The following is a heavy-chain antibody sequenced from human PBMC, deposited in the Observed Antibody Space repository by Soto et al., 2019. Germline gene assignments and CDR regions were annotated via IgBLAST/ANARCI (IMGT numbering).Heavy chain of an antibody. J-gene: IGHJ4*02. CDR3: ARASNGWYYDY. V-gene: IGHV3-30-3*01. CDR2: ISYDGSNK. D-gene: IGHD6-19*01. CDR1: GFTFSSYA. Sequence: QVQLVESGGGVVQPGRSLRLSCAASGFTFSSYAMHWARQAPGKELEWVAVISYDGSNKYYADSVKGRFTISRDNSKNTLYLQMTSLRAEDTAVYYCARASNGWYYDYWGQGTLVTVSS.